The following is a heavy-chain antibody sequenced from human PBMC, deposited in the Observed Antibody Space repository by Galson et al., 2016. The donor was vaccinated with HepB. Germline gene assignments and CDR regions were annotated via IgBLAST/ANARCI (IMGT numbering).Heavy chain of an antibody. CDR2: ISSRSEYI. CDR1: GFTLISYG. CDR3: ARETSSSWYRPPYNWFDP. V-gene: IGHV3-21*01. Sequence: SLRLSCAASGFTLISYGVNWVRQSPGKGLEWVSSISSRSEYIYYTDSVKGRFTISRDNAKNSLYLQMNSLRAEDTAVYYCARETSSSWYRPPYNWFDPWGQGTLVTVSS. D-gene: IGHD6-13*01. J-gene: IGHJ5*02.